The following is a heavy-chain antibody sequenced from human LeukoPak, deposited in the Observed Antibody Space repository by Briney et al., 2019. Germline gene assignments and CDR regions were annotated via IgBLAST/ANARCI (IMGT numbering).Heavy chain of an antibody. D-gene: IGHD3-10*01. CDR3: ARAYYGSGTSHFDS. CDR2: VSSSSGYI. CDR1: GFSFSIYS. V-gene: IGHV3-21*01. J-gene: IGHJ4*02. Sequence: GGSLRLSCAASGFSFSIYSMNWVRQTPGEGLEWVSSVSSSSGYIYYADSVKGRFTISRDNSKNSLYLQMDSLRAEDTAVYYCARAYYGSGTSHFDSWGQGTLVTVSS.